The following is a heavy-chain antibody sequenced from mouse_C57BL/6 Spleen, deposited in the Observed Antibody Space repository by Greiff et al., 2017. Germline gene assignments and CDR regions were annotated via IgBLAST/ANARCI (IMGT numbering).Heavy chain of an antibody. CDR1: GYTFTSYW. J-gene: IGHJ1*03. D-gene: IGHD1-1*01. CDR2: IDPNSGGT. V-gene: IGHV1-72*01. Sequence: QVQLQQPGAELVKPGASVKLSCKASGYTFTSYWMHWVKQRPGRGLEWIGRIDPNSGGTKYNEKFKSKATMTVDKPSSTAYMQLSSLTSEDSAVYYCASLYGSSSYWYFDVWGTGTTVTVSS. CDR3: ASLYGSSSYWYFDV.